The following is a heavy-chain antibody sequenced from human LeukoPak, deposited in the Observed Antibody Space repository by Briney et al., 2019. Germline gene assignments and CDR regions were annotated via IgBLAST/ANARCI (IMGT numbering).Heavy chain of an antibody. V-gene: IGHV3-30-3*01. CDR3: ARGLVAAPT. CDR1: GFTFSSYA. Sequence: GGSLRLSCAASGFTFSSYAMSWVRQAPGKGLEWVAVISYDGSNKYYADSVKGRFTISRDNSKNTLYLQMNSLRAEDTAVYYCARGLVAAPTWGQGTLVTVSS. J-gene: IGHJ5*02. D-gene: IGHD2-15*01. CDR2: ISYDGSNK.